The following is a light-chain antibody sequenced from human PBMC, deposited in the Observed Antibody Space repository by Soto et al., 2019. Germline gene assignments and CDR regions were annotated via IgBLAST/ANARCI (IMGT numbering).Light chain of an antibody. CDR3: QQSYSTPPA. CDR1: QSLNSR. J-gene: IGKJ1*01. CDR2: AAS. Sequence: DIQLTQSPSTLSASVGDRVTLTCRASQSLNSRLAWYQQRPGKAPKLLIYAASSLQSGVPSRFSGSGSGTDFTLTISSLQPEDFATYYCQQSYSTPPACGQGTKWIS. V-gene: IGKV1-39*01.